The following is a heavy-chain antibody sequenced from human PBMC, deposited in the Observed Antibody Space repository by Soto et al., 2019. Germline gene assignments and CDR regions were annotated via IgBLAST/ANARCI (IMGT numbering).Heavy chain of an antibody. Sequence: QVQLVESGGGVVQPGTSLRLSCVASGFTFSKFDMHWIRQTPDKRLQWVAFISYDGTNKYYTGSVKGRFTVSRDNSKNTVSLQMNNLGLEDTATYFCARGDQYDILLRYYAMDVWGLGTTVSISS. D-gene: IGHD1-26*01. J-gene: IGHJ6*02. V-gene: IGHV3-30-3*01. CDR2: ISYDGTNK. CDR3: ARGDQYDILLRYYAMDV. CDR1: GFTFSKFD.